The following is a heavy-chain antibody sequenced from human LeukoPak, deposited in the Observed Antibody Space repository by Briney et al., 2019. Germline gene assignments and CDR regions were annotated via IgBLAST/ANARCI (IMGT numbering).Heavy chain of an antibody. V-gene: IGHV4-59*08. Sequence: SETLSLTCTVSGGSISSYYWSWIRQPPGKGLEWIGYIFYSGSTNYNPSLKSRVTISVDTSKNQFSLKLSSVTAADTAVYYCARLPLYCSGGSCYDYWGQGTLVTVSS. CDR1: GGSISSYY. CDR2: IFYSGST. D-gene: IGHD2-15*01. CDR3: ARLPLYCSGGSCYDY. J-gene: IGHJ4*02.